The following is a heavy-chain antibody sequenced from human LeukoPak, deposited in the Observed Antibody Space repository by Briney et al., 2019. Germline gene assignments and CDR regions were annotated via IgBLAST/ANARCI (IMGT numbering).Heavy chain of an antibody. V-gene: IGHV3-23*01. J-gene: IGHJ4*02. CDR1: GFTFRNYA. D-gene: IGHD6-13*01. CDR3: ARVRSSWYYFDY. CDR2: ISESGGNT. Sequence: GGSLRLSCAASGFTFRNYAMTWVRQAPGKGLEWVSLISESGGNTNYADSVKGRFTISRDNAKNSLYLQMNSLRDEDTAVYYCARVRSSWYYFDYWGQGTLVTVSS.